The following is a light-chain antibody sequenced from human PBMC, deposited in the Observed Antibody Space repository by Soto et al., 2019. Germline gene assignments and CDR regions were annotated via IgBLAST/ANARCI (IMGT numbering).Light chain of an antibody. J-gene: IGKJ5*01. CDR2: DAS. Sequence: EIVLTQSPATLSLSPGERATLSGRASKSVSSYLAWYQQKPGQAPRLLIYDASNRATGIPARFSGSGSGTDFTLTISSLEPEDFAVYYCQQRSNWPPIAFGQGTRLEIK. CDR3: QQRSNWPPIA. V-gene: IGKV3-11*01. CDR1: KSVSSY.